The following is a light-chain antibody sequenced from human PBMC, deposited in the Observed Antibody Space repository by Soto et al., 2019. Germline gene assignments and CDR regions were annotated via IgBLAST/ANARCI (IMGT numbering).Light chain of an antibody. CDR3: SSYTGATPSYV. J-gene: IGLJ1*01. CDR1: SSDVGAYKY. CDR2: EVS. Sequence: QSVLTQPASVSGSPGQSVTISCTGTSSDVGAYKYVSWYQQHPGKAPKLMIYEVSNRPSGVSDRFSGSKSGNTASLTVSGLQAEDEADYYCSSYTGATPSYVFTPAPNVTV. V-gene: IGLV2-14*01.